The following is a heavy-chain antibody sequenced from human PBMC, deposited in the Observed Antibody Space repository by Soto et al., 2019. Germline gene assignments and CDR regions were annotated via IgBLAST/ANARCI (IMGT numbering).Heavy chain of an antibody. D-gene: IGHD5-12*01. CDR2: IYYSGST. J-gene: IGHJ4*02. CDR3: ARGVEMATKNDY. V-gene: IGHV4-30-4*01. Sequence: QVQLQESGPGLVKPSQTLSLTCTVSGGSISSGDYYWRWIRQPPGQGLEWIGYIYYSGSTYYNPSLKSRVTISVDTSKNQFSLKLSSVTAADTAVYYCARGVEMATKNDYWGQGTLVTVSS. CDR1: GGSISSGDYY.